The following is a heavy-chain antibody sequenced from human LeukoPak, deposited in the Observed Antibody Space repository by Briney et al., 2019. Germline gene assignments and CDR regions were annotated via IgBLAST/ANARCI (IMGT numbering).Heavy chain of an antibody. D-gene: IGHD3-10*01. CDR3: ARQDVARGYYYGSGSTLNWFDP. V-gene: IGHV4-39*01. J-gene: IGHJ5*02. CDR1: GGSISSSSYY. Sequence: SETLSLTCTVSGGSISSSSYYWGWIRQPPGKGLEWIGSIYYSGSTYYNSSLKSRVTISVDTSKNQFSLKLSSVTAADTAVYYCARQDVARGYYYGSGSTLNWFDPWGQGTLVTVSS. CDR2: IYYSGST.